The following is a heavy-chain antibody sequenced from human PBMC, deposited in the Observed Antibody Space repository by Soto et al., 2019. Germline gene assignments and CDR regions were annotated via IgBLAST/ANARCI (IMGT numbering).Heavy chain of an antibody. J-gene: IGHJ5*02. CDR1: AFTVSTNY. V-gene: IGHV3-53*01. CDR2: IYSGGRT. Sequence: QPGGSLRLSCAVSAFTVSTNYMSWVRQAPGKGLEWVSVIYSGGRTDYADSVKGRFTISRDNSKNTVYLQMNSLRAEDTAVYFCASRTWDLGGFDPWGQGTLVTVSS. CDR3: ASRTWDLGGFDP. D-gene: IGHD3-10*01.